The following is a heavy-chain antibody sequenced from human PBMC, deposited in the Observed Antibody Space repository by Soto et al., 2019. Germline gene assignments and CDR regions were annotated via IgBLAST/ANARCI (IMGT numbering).Heavy chain of an antibody. CDR1: GYSFTSYW. Sequence: GECLKISCKGSGYSFTSYWIGWVRQMPGKGLEWMGIIYPGDSDTRYSPSFQGQVTISADKSIGTAYLQWSSLKASDTAMYYCARNIAARHSYYYYGMDVWGQGTTVTVSS. CDR2: IYPGDSDT. D-gene: IGHD6-6*01. CDR3: ARNIAARHSYYYYGMDV. J-gene: IGHJ6*02. V-gene: IGHV5-51*01.